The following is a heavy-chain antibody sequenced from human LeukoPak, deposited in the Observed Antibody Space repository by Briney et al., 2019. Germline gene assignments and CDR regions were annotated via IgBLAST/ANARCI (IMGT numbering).Heavy chain of an antibody. V-gene: IGHV1-46*01. D-gene: IGHD3-3*01. J-gene: IGHJ6*03. Sequence: GASVKVSCKASGYTFTSYYMHWVRQAPGQGLEWMGIINPSGGSTSYAQKFQGRVTMTRDMSTSTVYMELSSLRSEDTAVYYCARVGRGSGYDFWSGYYRDYYYYMDVWGKGTTVTVSS. CDR1: GYTFTSYY. CDR3: ARVGRGSGYDFWSGYYRDYYYYMDV. CDR2: INPSGGST.